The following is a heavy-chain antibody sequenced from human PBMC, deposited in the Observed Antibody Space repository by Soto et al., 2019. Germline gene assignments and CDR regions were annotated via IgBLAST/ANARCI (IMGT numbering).Heavy chain of an antibody. CDR1: GGSIISYY. CDR2: IYYSGST. V-gene: IGHV4-59*01. CDR3: ARGGPYYTGLWSWFDP. J-gene: IGHJ5*02. D-gene: IGHD3-3*01. Sequence: SETLSLTCTVSGGSIISYYWSWIRQPPGKGLEWIGYIYYSGSTNYNPSLKSRVTISVDTSKNQFSLKLSSVTAADTAVYYCARGGPYYTGLWSWFDPWGQGTLVTVSS.